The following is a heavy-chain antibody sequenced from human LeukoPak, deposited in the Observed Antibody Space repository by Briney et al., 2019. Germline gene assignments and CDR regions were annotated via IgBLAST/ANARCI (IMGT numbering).Heavy chain of an antibody. V-gene: IGHV4-59*01. CDR3: ARGNCGGDCSKGWFDP. Sequence: SETLSLTCTVSGGSISSYYWSWIRQPPGKGLEWIGYIYYSGSTNYNPSLKSRVTISVDTSKNQFSLKLSSVTAADTAVYYCARGNCGGDCSKGWFDPWGQGTLVTVSS. D-gene: IGHD2-21*02. CDR1: GGSISSYY. J-gene: IGHJ5*02. CDR2: IYYSGST.